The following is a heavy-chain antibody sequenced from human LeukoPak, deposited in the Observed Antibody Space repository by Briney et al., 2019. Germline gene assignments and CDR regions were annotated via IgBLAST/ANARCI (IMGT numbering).Heavy chain of an antibody. CDR1: GGSISNFY. D-gene: IGHD6-13*01. CDR3: ARETTGAGTARPFDY. Sequence: SETLSLTCTVSGGSISNFYWSWIRQPPGKTLEWIGRIYSSGSTNYNPSLKSRVTMSLDTSKNQFSLKLSSVTAADTAVYFCARETTGAGTARPFDYWGQGTLVTVSS. J-gene: IGHJ4*02. CDR2: IYSSGST. V-gene: IGHV4-4*07.